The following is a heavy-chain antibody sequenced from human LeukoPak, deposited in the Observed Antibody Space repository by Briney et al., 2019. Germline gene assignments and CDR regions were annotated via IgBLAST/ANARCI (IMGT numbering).Heavy chain of an antibody. Sequence: GGSLRLSCAASGFTFSSYAMHWIRQAPGKGLEWVAIISYDGSNEYYADSVKGRFTISRDNSKNTLYLQMNSLRAEDTAVYYCAKNRVVFNWNYAYYFDYWGQGTLVTVSS. J-gene: IGHJ4*02. CDR1: GFTFSSYA. D-gene: IGHD1-7*01. CDR3: AKNRVVFNWNYAYYFDY. V-gene: IGHV3-30*18. CDR2: ISYDGSNE.